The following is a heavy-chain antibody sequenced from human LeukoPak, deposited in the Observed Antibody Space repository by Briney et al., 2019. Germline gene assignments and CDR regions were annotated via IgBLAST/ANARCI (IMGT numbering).Heavy chain of an antibody. CDR3: ANFDRYT. Sequence: GGSLRLSCAASGFTFSTYSMNWVRQAPGKGLEWVSYIGTTGSTRYYADSVKGRFTISRDNAKNSLYLQMNSLRAEDTAVYYCANFDRYTWGQGTLVTVSS. V-gene: IGHV3-48*01. CDR1: GFTFSTYS. D-gene: IGHD1-1*01. CDR2: IGTTGSTR. J-gene: IGHJ5*02.